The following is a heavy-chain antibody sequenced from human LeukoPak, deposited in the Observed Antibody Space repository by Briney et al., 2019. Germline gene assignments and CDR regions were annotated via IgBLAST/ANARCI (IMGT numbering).Heavy chain of an antibody. CDR2: INPSGGST. V-gene: IGHV1-46*01. Sequence: GASVKVSCKASGYTFTSYYMHWVRQAPGQGLEWMGIINPSGGSTSYAQKFQGRVTMTRDMSTSTVYMELSSLRSEDTAVYYCARGRYYYDSSGNEYFQHWGQGTLVTVSS. D-gene: IGHD3-22*01. CDR1: GYTFTSYY. CDR3: ARGRYYYDSSGNEYFQH. J-gene: IGHJ1*01.